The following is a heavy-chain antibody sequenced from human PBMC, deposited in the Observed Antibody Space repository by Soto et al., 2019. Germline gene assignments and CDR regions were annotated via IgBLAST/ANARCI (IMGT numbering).Heavy chain of an antibody. Sequence: GGSMRLSCAASGFSFSNYDMHWVRKVSGKALEWVSAIGAARDPYYLGSVKGRFTVSRDNAQKSLYLQMNNLRAEDTAVYYCARAYTGQLPRRADYYYALDVWGRGTPVTVSS. J-gene: IGHJ6*02. CDR1: GFSFSNYD. CDR3: ARAYTGQLPRRADYYYALDV. CDR2: IGAARDP. V-gene: IGHV3-13*05. D-gene: IGHD2-2*01.